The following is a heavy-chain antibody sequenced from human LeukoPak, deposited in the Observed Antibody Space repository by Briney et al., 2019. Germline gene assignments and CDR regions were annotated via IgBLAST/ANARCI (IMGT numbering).Heavy chain of an antibody. CDR1: PYSFNTYW. CDR3: ARRDYGGNPRRPALFDY. Sequence: GESLKISCKGSPYSFNTYWIGWVRPMPGKGLEWMGIIYVGDSDTRYSPSFQGQVTISADKNTAYLEWSSLKASDTAMYYCARRDYGGNPRRPALFDYWGQGTLVTVSS. CDR2: IYVGDSDT. V-gene: IGHV5-51*01. J-gene: IGHJ4*02. D-gene: IGHD4-23*01.